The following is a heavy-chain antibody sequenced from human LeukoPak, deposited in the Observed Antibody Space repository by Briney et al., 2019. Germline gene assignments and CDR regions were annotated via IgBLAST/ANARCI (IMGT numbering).Heavy chain of an antibody. D-gene: IGHD1-1*01. V-gene: IGHV4-59*03. Sequence: PLETLSLTCTVSQASISSYSWSWLRQSPGKGLQWIGYISYGGTTHYNPFLKRRVAISVDTSRNQFSLELRSVTPADTALYYCATWNYFFDSWGRGTLVTVSS. J-gene: IGHJ4*02. CDR2: ISYGGTT. CDR1: QASISSYS. CDR3: ATWNYFFDS.